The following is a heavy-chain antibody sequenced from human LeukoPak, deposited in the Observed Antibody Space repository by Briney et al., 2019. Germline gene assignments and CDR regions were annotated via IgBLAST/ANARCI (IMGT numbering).Heavy chain of an antibody. CDR2: IKQDGSKK. Sequence: GGSLRLSCAASGFTFSTYLMTWVRQAPGKGLEWVANIKQDGSKKSYVDSVKGRFTISRDNAKNSLYLQMNSLRAEDTAIYYCTRVGYIDEGIDYWGQGTLVTVSS. J-gene: IGHJ4*02. CDR1: GFTFSTYL. CDR3: TRVGYIDEGIDY. V-gene: IGHV3-7*04. D-gene: IGHD5-24*01.